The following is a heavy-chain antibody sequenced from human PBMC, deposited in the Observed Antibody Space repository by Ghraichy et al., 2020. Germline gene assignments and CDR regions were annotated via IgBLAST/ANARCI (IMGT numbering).Heavy chain of an antibody. J-gene: IGHJ4*02. V-gene: IGHV3-23*01. D-gene: IGHD6-13*01. CDR1: GFTFSSYV. CDR3: AKGPRSSSWYFFDY. CDR2: ITGSGGST. Sequence: GGSLRLSCAASGFTFSSYVMSWVRQAPEKGLEWVSCITGSGGSTNYADSVKGRFTISRDNSKNTLYLQMNSLRVEDTAVYFCAKGPRSSSWYFFDYWGQGTLVTVSS.